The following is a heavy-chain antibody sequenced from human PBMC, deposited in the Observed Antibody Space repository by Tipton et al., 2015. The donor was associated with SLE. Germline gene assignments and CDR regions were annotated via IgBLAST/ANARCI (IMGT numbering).Heavy chain of an antibody. J-gene: IGHJ4*02. V-gene: IGHV3-23*01. Sequence: SLRLSCAASGFTFSSYAMSWVRQAPGKGLEWVSAISGSGGSTYYADSVKGRFTISRDNSKNTLYLQMNSLRAEDTAVYYCAKDCLITGTPAVWGQGTLVTVSS. CDR2: ISGSGGST. D-gene: IGHD1-20*01. CDR3: AKDCLITGTPAV. CDR1: GFTFSSYA.